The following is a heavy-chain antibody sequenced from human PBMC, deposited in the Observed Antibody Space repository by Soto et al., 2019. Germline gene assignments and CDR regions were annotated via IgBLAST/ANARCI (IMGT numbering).Heavy chain of an antibody. D-gene: IGHD4-17*01. CDR2: IYYSGST. Sequence: SETLSLTCTVSGGSISSYYWSWIRQPPGKGLEWIGYIYYSGSTNYNPSLKSRVTISVDTSKNQFSLKLSSVTAADTAVYYCARDIAYGDYFDYWGQGTLVTAPQ. CDR3: ARDIAYGDYFDY. J-gene: IGHJ4*02. V-gene: IGHV4-59*01. CDR1: GGSISSYY.